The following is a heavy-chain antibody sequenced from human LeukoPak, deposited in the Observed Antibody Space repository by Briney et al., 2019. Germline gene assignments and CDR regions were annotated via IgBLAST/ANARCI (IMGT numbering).Heavy chain of an antibody. CDR1: GFTVSSNS. V-gene: IGHV3-53*01. D-gene: IGHD4/OR15-4a*01. Sequence: GGSLRLSCTVSGFTVSSNSMSWVRQAPGKGLEWVSFIYSDNTHYSDSVKGRFTISRDNSKNTLYLQMNSLGAEDTAVYYCARRAGAYSHPYDCWGQGTMVTVSS. CDR2: IYSDNT. CDR3: ARRAGAYSHPYDC. J-gene: IGHJ4*02.